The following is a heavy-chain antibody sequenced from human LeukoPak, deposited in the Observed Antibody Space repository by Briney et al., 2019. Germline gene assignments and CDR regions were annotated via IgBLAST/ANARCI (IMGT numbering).Heavy chain of an antibody. Sequence: SETLSLTCTVSGGSVSSYYLSWIRQPPGKGLEWIGNIYDSGGTHYNPSLKSRVTISEDTSKNQFSLKLNSVTAADTAVYYCATHRRSGSGGSENAFEIWGQGTMVTVSS. D-gene: IGHD5-12*01. CDR3: ATHRRSGSGGSENAFEI. J-gene: IGHJ3*02. V-gene: IGHV4-59*04. CDR2: IYDSGGT. CDR1: GGSVSSYY.